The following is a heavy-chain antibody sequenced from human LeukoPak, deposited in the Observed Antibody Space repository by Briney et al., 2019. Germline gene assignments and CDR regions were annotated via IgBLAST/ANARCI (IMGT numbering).Heavy chain of an antibody. CDR1: GFTFSSYG. V-gene: IGHV3-30*02. D-gene: IGHD2-2*01. CDR3: ARAPGCSSTSCPQVLSTAGGWFDP. CDR2: IRYDGSNK. J-gene: IGHJ5*02. Sequence: PGGSLRLSCAASGFTFSSYGMHWVRQAPGKGLEWVAFIRYDGSNKYYADSVKGQFTIPRDNSKNTLYLQMNSLRAEDTAVFYCARAPGCSSTSCPQVLSTAGGWFDPWGQGTLVTVSS.